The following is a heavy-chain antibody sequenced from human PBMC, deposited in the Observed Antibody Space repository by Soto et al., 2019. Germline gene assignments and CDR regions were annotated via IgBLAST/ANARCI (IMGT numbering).Heavy chain of an antibody. CDR3: AKRTDVDTAMAPLDYYYYGMDV. J-gene: IGHJ6*02. D-gene: IGHD5-18*01. Sequence: PGGSLRLSCAASGFTFSSYAMSWVRQAPGKGLEWVSAISGSGGSTYYADSVKGRFTISRDNSKNTLYLQMNSLRAEDTAVYHCAKRTDVDTAMAPLDYYYYGMDVWGQGTTVTVSS. CDR1: GFTFSSYA. CDR2: ISGSGGST. V-gene: IGHV3-23*01.